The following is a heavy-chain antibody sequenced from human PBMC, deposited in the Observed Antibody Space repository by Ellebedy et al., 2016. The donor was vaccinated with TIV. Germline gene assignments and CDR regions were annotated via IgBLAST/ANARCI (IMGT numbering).Heavy chain of an antibody. CDR1: GFSFSSFS. J-gene: IGHJ6*02. CDR2: ISSSSSYI. Sequence: GESLKISCAASGFSFSSFSMNWVRQSPGKGLEWVSSISSSSSYIYYADSVNGRFTISRDDDKKSLYLQMNSLRAEDTAVYYCVRDQSPHCTRGHCFMSPAYGMDVWGQGTTVTVSS. V-gene: IGHV3-21*01. CDR3: VRDQSPHCTRGHCFMSPAYGMDV. D-gene: IGHD2-21*02.